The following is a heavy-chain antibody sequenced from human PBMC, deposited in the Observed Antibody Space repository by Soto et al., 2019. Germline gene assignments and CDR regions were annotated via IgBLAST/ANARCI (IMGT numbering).Heavy chain of an antibody. Sequence: EVQLLESGGGLVQPGGSPRLSCAASGFTFSSYAMSWVRQAPGKGLEWVSAISGSGGSTYYADSVKGRFTISRDNSKNTLYLQMNSLRAEDTAVYYCAKDLAQWELLAISHDYWGQGTLVTVSS. V-gene: IGHV3-23*01. J-gene: IGHJ4*02. D-gene: IGHD1-26*01. CDR1: GFTFSSYA. CDR3: AKDLAQWELLAISHDY. CDR2: ISGSGGST.